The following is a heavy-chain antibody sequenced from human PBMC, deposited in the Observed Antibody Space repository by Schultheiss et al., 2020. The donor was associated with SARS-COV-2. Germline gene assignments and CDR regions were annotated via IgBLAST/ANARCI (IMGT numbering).Heavy chain of an antibody. CDR1: GGSISSGGYY. D-gene: IGHD1-1*01. CDR3: AQYTTGGGPEGNWFDP. CDR2: INHSGST. J-gene: IGHJ5*02. Sequence: SETLSLTCTVSGGSISSGGYYWSWIRQHPGKGLEWIGEINHSGSTNYNPSLKSRVTISVDTSKNQFSLKLSSVTAADTAVYYCAQYTTGGGPEGNWFDPWGQGTLVTVSS. V-gene: IGHV4-61*08.